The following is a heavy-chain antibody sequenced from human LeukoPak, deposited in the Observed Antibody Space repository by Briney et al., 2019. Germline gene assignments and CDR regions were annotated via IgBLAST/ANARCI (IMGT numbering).Heavy chain of an antibody. J-gene: IGHJ4*02. Sequence: SETLSLTCAVYGGSFSGYYWSWIRQPPGKGLEWIGEINHSGSTNYNPSLKSRVTISVDTSKNQFSLKLSSVTAADTAVYYCARGYYYDSRGYYYFYYLGQGTLVTVSS. CDR2: INHSGST. CDR3: ARGYYYDSRGYYYFYY. V-gene: IGHV4-34*01. D-gene: IGHD3-22*01. CDR1: GGSFSGYY.